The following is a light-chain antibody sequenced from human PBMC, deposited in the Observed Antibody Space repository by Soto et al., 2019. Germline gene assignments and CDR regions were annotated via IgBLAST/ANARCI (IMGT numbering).Light chain of an antibody. CDR1: SSDVGSYNY. Sequence: QSVLTQPASVSGSPGQSITISCSGTSSDVGSYNYVAWYQQFSGKTPKLIIYGVSSRAPGVSSRFSGSKSGNTASLTISGLQAEDEADYYCQSNDNGLSGSDVFGTGTKVTVL. V-gene: IGLV2-14*01. CDR2: GVS. J-gene: IGLJ1*01. CDR3: QSNDNGLSGSDV.